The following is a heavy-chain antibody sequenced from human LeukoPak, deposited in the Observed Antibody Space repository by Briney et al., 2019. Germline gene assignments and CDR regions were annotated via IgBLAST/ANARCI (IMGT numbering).Heavy chain of an antibody. CDR3: ARSKDILTGYCFDY. CDR1: GGSISSYY. CDR2: VYYSGST. D-gene: IGHD3-9*01. Sequence: SETLSLTCTVSGGSISSYYWSWIRQPPGKGLEWIGYVYYSGSTNYNPSLKSRVPISVDTSKNQFSLKLSSVTAAYTAVYYCARSKDILTGYCFDYWGQGTLVTVSS. V-gene: IGHV4-59*01. J-gene: IGHJ4*02.